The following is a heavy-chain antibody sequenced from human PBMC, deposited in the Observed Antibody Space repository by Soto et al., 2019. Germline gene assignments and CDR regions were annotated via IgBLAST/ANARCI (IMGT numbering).Heavy chain of an antibody. D-gene: IGHD6-19*01. V-gene: IGHV4-59*01. Sequence: QVQLQESGPGLVKPSETLSLTCTVSGGSISSYYWSWIRQPPGKGLELIGYIYYSGSTNYNPSLKSRVTISVDTSKNQFSLKLSSVTAADTAVYYCARSSGWIDYWGQGTLVTVSS. J-gene: IGHJ4*02. CDR3: ARSSGWIDY. CDR1: GGSISSYY. CDR2: IYYSGST.